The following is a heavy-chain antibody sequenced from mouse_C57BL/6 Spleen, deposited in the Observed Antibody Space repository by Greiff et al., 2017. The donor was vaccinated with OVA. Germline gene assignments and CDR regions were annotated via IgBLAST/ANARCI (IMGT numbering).Heavy chain of an antibody. Sequence: QVQLKESGPGLVQPSQSLSITCTVSGFSLTSYGVHWVRQPPGKGLEWLGVIWSGGSTDYHAAFISRLSISKDNSKSKVFFKMNSLQADDTAIYYCAKRASYYDDSSSYAMDYWGQGTSVTVSS. J-gene: IGHJ4*01. D-gene: IGHD1-1*01. CDR3: AKRASYYDDSSSYAMDY. V-gene: IGHV2-4*01. CDR1: GFSLTSYG. CDR2: IWSGGST.